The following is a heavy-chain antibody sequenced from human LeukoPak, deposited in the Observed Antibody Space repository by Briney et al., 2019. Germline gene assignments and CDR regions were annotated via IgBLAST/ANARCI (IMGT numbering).Heavy chain of an antibody. CDR2: IYPGDSDT. V-gene: IGHV5-51*01. J-gene: IGHJ5*02. D-gene: IGHD3-16*01. Sequence: GESLKISCKGSGYNFTIYWIGWVRQMPGKGLEWMGIIYPGDSDTRYSPSFQGQVTISADKSISTAYLQWSSLKASDTAMYYCAIFDFLFGEIDNWFDPWGQGTQVTVSS. CDR3: AIFDFLFGEIDNWFDP. CDR1: GYNFTIYW.